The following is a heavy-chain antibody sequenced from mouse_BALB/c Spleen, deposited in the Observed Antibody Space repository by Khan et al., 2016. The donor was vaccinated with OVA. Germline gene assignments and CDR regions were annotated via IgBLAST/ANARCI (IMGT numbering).Heavy chain of an antibody. CDR2: IGPYNGDT. CDR3: ARGGYGGFAY. CDR1: SYSFTDYS. Sequence: VQLQQSGPELVKPGASVKVSCKASSYSFTDYSMYWVKQSHGKSLEWIGYIGPYNGDTTYNQRFKGKATLTVDKSSSTTFMYLNSLTSEDSAVYYCARGGYGGFAYWGQGTLVTVSA. D-gene: IGHD1-1*01. J-gene: IGHJ3*01. V-gene: IGHV1S135*01.